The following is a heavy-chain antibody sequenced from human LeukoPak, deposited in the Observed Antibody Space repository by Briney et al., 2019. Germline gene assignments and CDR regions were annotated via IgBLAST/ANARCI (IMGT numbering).Heavy chain of an antibody. CDR3: ARGGGTSWLDY. Sequence: SETLSLTCTVSGGSISNYYWSWIWQPAGKGLEWIGRIYTGGSTNYNPSLKSRVTMSVDTSKNQFSLKVSSVTAADTAVYYCARGGGTSWLDYWGQGTLVIVSS. V-gene: IGHV4-4*07. CDR2: IYTGGST. CDR1: GGSISNYY. D-gene: IGHD6-13*01. J-gene: IGHJ4*02.